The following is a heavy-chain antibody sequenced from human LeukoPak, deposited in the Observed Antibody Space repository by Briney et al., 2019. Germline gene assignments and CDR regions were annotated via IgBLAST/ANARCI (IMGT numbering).Heavy chain of an antibody. V-gene: IGHV3-43*01. CDR1: GFTFDSYT. Sequence: GGSLRLSCEASGFTFDSYTMHWVRQPPGKGLEWVSLIAWDGSFEYYADSVKGRFTISRDNSKNSLYLQMNALRPEDTAFYYCSRDIGMVVGTVLHSCGQGTLVTVSS. J-gene: IGHJ4*02. CDR2: IAWDGSFE. D-gene: IGHD1-7*01. CDR3: SRDIGMVVGTVLHS.